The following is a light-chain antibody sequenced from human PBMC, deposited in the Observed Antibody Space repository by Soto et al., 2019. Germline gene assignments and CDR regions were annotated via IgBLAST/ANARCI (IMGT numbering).Light chain of an antibody. CDR1: GMNVGSYNR. CDR2: DVS. CDR3: NSYTTSSTYV. J-gene: IGLJ1*01. Sequence: QSALAQPASVSGSPGQSITISCTGTGMNVGSYNRVSWYQQPPGTAPRLIIHDVSNRPSGVSTRFSGSKSGNTASLTISGLQAEDEADYFCNSYTTSSTYVFGTGTKVTVL. V-gene: IGLV2-14*01.